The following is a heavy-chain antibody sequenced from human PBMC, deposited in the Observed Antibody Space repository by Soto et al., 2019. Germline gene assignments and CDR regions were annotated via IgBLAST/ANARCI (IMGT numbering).Heavy chain of an antibody. Sequence: QVQLVQSGAEMKKPGSSVKVSCQSSGGTFNTYAMNWVRQAPGQGPEWMGDISPMFVAANYAPKFQGRVNITADESTGTSYMQLSSLTSEDTALYFCAREVQVHTPAFVYWGQGTLVTVSS. CDR2: ISPMFVAA. V-gene: IGHV1-69*19. CDR3: AREVQVHTPAFVY. J-gene: IGHJ4*02. CDR1: GGTFNTYA. D-gene: IGHD3-10*01.